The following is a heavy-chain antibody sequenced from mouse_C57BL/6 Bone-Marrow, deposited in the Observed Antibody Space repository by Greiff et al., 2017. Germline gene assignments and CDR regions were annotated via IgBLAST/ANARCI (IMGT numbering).Heavy chain of an antibody. CDR2: ISSGGSYT. D-gene: IGHD1-1*01. Sequence: EVHLVESGGDLVKPGGSLKLSCAASGFTFSSYGMSWVRQTPDKRLEWVATISSGGSYTYYPDSVKGRFTISRDNAKNTLYLQMSSRKSEDTAMYYCARRGYGSNFDYWGQGTTLTVSS. J-gene: IGHJ2*01. CDR1: GFTFSSYG. V-gene: IGHV5-6*01. CDR3: ARRGYGSNFDY.